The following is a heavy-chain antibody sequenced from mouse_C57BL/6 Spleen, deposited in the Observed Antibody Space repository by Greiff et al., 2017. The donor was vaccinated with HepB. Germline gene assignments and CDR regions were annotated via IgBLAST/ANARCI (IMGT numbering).Heavy chain of an antibody. V-gene: IGHV1-80*01. CDR1: GYAFSSYW. D-gene: IGHD2-1*01. CDR3: ARAGGNYYFDY. CDR2: IYPGDGDT. Sequence: VQLQESGAELVKPGASVKISCKASGYAFSSYWMNWVKQRPGKGLEWIGQIYPGDGDTNYNGKFKGKATLTADKSSSTAYMQLSSLTSEDSAVYFCARAGGNYYFDYWGQGTTLTVSS. J-gene: IGHJ2*01.